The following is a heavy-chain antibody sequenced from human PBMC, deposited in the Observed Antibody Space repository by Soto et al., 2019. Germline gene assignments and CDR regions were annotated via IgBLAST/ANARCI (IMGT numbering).Heavy chain of an antibody. Sequence: QVQLVESGGGVVQPGRSLRLSCAASGFTFSSYAMHWVRQAPGKGLEWVAVISYDGSNKYYADSVKGRFTISRDNSKNTRYLQMNSLRAEDTAVYYCARDRGYCSGGSCYPYYFDYWGQGTLVTVSS. J-gene: IGHJ4*02. D-gene: IGHD2-15*01. CDR2: ISYDGSNK. CDR3: ARDRGYCSGGSCYPYYFDY. CDR1: GFTFSSYA. V-gene: IGHV3-30-3*01.